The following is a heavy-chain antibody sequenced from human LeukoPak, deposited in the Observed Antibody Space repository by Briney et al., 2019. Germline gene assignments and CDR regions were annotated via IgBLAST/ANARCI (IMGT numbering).Heavy chain of an antibody. Sequence: SETLSLTCTVSVGSLSSYYWSWIRQPPGKKLEWMVYIYYSGNTNYNPSLKSRVTISIDTSKNQFSLKVSSVTAADTAVYYCARVGDGNFDYWGQGTLVTVSS. CDR1: VGSLSSYY. V-gene: IGHV4-59*08. D-gene: IGHD3-16*01. J-gene: IGHJ4*02. CDR2: IYYSGNT. CDR3: ARVGDGNFDY.